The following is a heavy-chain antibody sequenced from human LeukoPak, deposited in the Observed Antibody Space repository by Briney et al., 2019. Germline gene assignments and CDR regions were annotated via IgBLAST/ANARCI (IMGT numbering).Heavy chain of an antibody. CDR2: ISWNSGNI. Sequence: GGSLRLSCAASGFTFDDYSMHWVRQAPGKGLEWVSGISWNSGNIGYADSVKGRFTISRDNAKNFVYLQMNSLGIEDTALYYCAKDNGGPAHYNFYYMDVWGEGTTVTVSS. CDR3: AKDNGGPAHYNFYYMDV. CDR1: GFTFDDYS. V-gene: IGHV3-9*01. D-gene: IGHD2-15*01. J-gene: IGHJ6*03.